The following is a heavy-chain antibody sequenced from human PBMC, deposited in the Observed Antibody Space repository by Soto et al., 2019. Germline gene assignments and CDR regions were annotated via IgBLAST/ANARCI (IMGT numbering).Heavy chain of an antibody. V-gene: IGHV3-30-3*01. D-gene: IGHD3-22*01. J-gene: IGHJ4*02. CDR2: ISYDESDE. Sequence: HPGGSLRLSCAASGFTFSTYAMHWVRQAPGKGLEWVAIISYDESDEYYTDSVKGRFTISRDNSKDTLYLHVNSLRLEDTAIYYCAGDVDGSGIFNYWGQGTLVTVSS. CDR1: GFTFSTYA. CDR3: AGDVDGSGIFNY.